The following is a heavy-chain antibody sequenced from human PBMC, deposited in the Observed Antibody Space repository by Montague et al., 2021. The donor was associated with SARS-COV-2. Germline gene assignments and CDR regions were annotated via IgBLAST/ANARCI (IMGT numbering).Heavy chain of an antibody. CDR2: ISYDGSNK. D-gene: IGHD5-12*01. CDR3: AREGIVATICLDY. J-gene: IGHJ4*02. V-gene: IGHV3-30*03. CDR1: GFTFSRYG. Sequence: SLRLSCAASGFTFSRYGMHWVRQAPGKGLEWVAVISYDGSNKNYADSVRGRLTISRDNSKNTLYLQLNSLRAEDTAVYYCAREGIVATICLDYWGQGTLVTVSS.